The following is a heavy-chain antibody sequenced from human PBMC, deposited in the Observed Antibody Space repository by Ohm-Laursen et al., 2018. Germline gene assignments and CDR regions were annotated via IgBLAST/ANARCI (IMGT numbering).Heavy chain of an antibody. CDR3: AKDNIVVVTAIFDY. CDR1: GFTFSSNE. V-gene: IGHV3-23*01. D-gene: IGHD2-21*02. CDR2: ITTSGAYT. Sequence: SRRLSCAASGFTFSSNEMAWVRQAPGKGLEWVSYITTSGAYTFYADSVKGRFTISRDNSENTLYLQMNSLRAEDTAVYYCAKDNIVVVTAIFDYWGQGTLVTVSS. J-gene: IGHJ4*02.